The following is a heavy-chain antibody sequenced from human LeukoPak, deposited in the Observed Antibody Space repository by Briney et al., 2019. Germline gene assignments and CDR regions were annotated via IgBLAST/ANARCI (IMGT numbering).Heavy chain of an antibody. J-gene: IGHJ3*02. D-gene: IGHD3-22*01. CDR1: GGSISSGGYY. CDR2: IYYSGST. Sequence: PSQTLSLTCTVSGGSISSGGYYWSWIRQHPGKGLEWIGYIYYSGSTYYNPSLKRRVTISVDTSKNQFSLKLSSVTAADTAVYYCARGRGGYYDSRTNAFDIWGQGTMVTVSS. CDR3: ARGRGGYYDSRTNAFDI. V-gene: IGHV4-31*03.